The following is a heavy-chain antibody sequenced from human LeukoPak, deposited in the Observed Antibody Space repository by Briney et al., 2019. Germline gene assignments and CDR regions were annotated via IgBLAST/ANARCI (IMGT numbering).Heavy chain of an antibody. CDR3: ARVLRYFDWLLVDD. CDR1: GGTFSSYA. CDR2: IIPIFGTA. V-gene: IGHV1-69*13. D-gene: IGHD3-9*01. Sequence: GASVKVSCKASGGTFSSYAISWVRQAPGQGLEWMGGIIPIFGTANYAQKFQGRVTITADESTSTAYMELSSLRSEDTAVYYCARVLRYFDWLLVDDWGQGTLVTVSS. J-gene: IGHJ4*02.